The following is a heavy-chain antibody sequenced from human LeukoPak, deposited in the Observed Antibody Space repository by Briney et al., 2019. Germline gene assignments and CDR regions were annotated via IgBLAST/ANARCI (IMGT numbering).Heavy chain of an antibody. V-gene: IGHV4-39*07. D-gene: IGHD3-22*01. J-gene: IGHJ2*01. CDR2: IYYSGST. Sequence: SETLSLTCTVSGGSISSSSYYWGWIRQPPGKGLEWIGSIYYSGSTYYNPSLKSRVTISVDTSKNQFSLKLSSVTAADTAVYYCARDPYDSSSFYYTYWYFDLWGRGTLVTVSS. CDR3: ARDPYDSSSFYYTYWYFDL. CDR1: GGSISSSSYY.